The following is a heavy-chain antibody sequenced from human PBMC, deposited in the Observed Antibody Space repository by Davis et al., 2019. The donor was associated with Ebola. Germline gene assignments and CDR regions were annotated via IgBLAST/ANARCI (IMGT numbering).Heavy chain of an antibody. V-gene: IGHV1-46*01. CDR1: GYTFTSYY. Sequence: ASVKVSCKASGYTFTSYYMHWVRQAPGQGLEWMGIINPCGGSTSYAQKFQGRVTMTRDTSTSTVYMELSSLRSEDTAVYYCAREPDWGLYYYYGMDVWGQGTTVTVSS. CDR2: INPCGGST. D-gene: IGHD7-27*01. CDR3: AREPDWGLYYYYGMDV. J-gene: IGHJ6*02.